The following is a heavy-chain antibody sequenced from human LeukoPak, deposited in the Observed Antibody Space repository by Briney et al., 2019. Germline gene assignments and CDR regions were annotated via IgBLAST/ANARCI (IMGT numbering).Heavy chain of an antibody. Sequence: PGGSLRLSCAASGFNFASNWMHWVRQAPGKGLEWVAVISYDGSNKYYADSVKGRFTISRDNSKNTLYLQMNSLRAEDTAVYYCARDRFLEWLLHPIYYYYYGMDVWGQGTTVTVSS. CDR3: ARDRFLEWLLHPIYYYYYGMDV. D-gene: IGHD3-3*01. J-gene: IGHJ6*02. CDR2: ISYDGSNK. CDR1: GFNFASNW. V-gene: IGHV3-30-3*01.